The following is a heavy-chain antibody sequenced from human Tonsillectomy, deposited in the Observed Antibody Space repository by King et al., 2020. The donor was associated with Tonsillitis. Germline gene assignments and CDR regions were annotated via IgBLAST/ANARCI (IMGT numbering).Heavy chain of an antibody. CDR1: GYNFTSYG. D-gene: IGHD5-18*01. CDR2: ISGYNGNT. Sequence: QLVQSGGEVKKPGASVKVSCKASGYNFTSYGISWVRQAPGQGLEWMGWISGYNGNTNYVQKLQGRVTMSTDTSTSTAYMELRSLRSDDTAVYYCARGASRDTYYYYYMDVWGKGTTVTVSS. J-gene: IGHJ6*03. V-gene: IGHV1-18*01. CDR3: ARGASRDTYYYYYMDV.